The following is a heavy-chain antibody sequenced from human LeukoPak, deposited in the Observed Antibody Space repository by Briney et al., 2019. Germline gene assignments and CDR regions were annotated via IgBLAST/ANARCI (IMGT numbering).Heavy chain of an antibody. D-gene: IGHD2-2*01. V-gene: IGHV4-34*01. J-gene: IGHJ6*02. CDR3: ARTNKHGGYCSSTSCYGRYDYYGMDV. CDR2: INHSGST. CDR1: GGSFSGYY. Sequence: SETLSLTCAVYGGSFSGYYWSWIRQPPGKGLEWIGEINHSGSTNYNPSLKSRVTISVDTSKNQFSLKLSSVTAADTAVYYCARTNKHGGYCSSTSCYGRYDYYGMDVWGQGTTVTVSS.